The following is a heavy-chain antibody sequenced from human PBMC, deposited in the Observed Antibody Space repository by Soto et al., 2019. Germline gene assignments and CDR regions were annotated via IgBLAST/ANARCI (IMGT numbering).Heavy chain of an antibody. D-gene: IGHD3-10*01. CDR2: IWRDEIDK. CDR3: SREASGAGDRWSDF. J-gene: IGHJ4*02. CDR1: GFIFSTYD. V-gene: IGHV3-33*01. Sequence: GGSLRLSCAASGFIFSTYDMHWVRQAPGKGLEWVAVIWRDEIDKYYADSVKGRFTISRDDSKSTVYLQMNSLRADDTAVYFCSREASGAGDRWSDFWGQGTLVTVSS.